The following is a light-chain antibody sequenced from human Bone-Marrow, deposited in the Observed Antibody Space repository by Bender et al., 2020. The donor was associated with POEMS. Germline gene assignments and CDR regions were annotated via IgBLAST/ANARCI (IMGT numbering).Light chain of an antibody. Sequence: SYVLTQPPSVSVAPGQTARITCGGNNVGTKSVHWYQQKPGQAPVMVVYDNSDRPSGIPERFSGTNSGDTATLTISGIQAMDEADYYCQAWDSNTAVFGGGTKLTVL. CDR1: NVGTKS. V-gene: IGLV3-21*02. J-gene: IGLJ2*01. CDR2: DNS. CDR3: QAWDSNTAV.